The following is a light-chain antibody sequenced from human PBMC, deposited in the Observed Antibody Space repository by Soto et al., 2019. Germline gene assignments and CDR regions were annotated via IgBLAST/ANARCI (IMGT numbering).Light chain of an antibody. J-gene: IGLJ2*01. CDR1: SSDVGGYNY. V-gene: IGLV2-14*01. CDR2: EVS. Sequence: QSALTQPASVSGSPGQSITISCTGTSSDVGGYNYVAWYQQHPGKAPKLVIYEVSNRPSGVSNRFSGSKSGNTASLTISGLQAEDESDSYCSSYTNTRIVVFGGGTKLTVL. CDR3: SSYTNTRIVV.